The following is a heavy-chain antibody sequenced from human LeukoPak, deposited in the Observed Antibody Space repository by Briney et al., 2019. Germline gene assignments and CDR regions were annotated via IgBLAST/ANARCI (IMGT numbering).Heavy chain of an antibody. CDR3: TRPHYDSSGYYYAFDY. V-gene: IGHV3-73*01. CDR1: GFTFSGSA. J-gene: IGHJ4*02. D-gene: IGHD3-22*01. CDR2: IRSKANSYAT. Sequence: GGSLRLSCAASGFTFSGSAMHWVRQASGKGLEWVGRIRSKANSYATAYAASVKGRFTISRDDSKNTEYLQMNSLKTEDTAVYYCTRPHYDSSGYYYAFDYWGQGTLVTVSS.